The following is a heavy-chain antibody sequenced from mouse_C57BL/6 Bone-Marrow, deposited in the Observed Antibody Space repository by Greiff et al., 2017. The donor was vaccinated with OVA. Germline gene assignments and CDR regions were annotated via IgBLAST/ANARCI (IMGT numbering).Heavy chain of an antibody. D-gene: IGHD1-1*01. CDR2: IHPNSGST. Sequence: VQLQQPGAELVKPGASVKLSCKASGYTFTSSWMHWVKQRPGQGLEWIGMIHPNSGSTNYNEKFKSKATLTVDKSSSTAYMQLSSLTSEDSAVYYCAPLNTVVATDDYWGQGTTLTVSS. CDR3: APLNTVVATDDY. J-gene: IGHJ2*01. CDR1: GYTFTSSW. V-gene: IGHV1-64*01.